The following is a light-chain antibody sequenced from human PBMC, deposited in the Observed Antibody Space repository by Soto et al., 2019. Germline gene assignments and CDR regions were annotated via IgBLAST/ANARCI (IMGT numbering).Light chain of an antibody. CDR3: QQFDNVPLT. J-gene: IGKJ4*01. V-gene: IGKV1-33*01. CDR1: RDITDY. Sequence: DTQMTQSPSSLSASVGDRVTITCQASRDITDYLNWYQQEPGKAPKLLIYDASNLETGVPSRFSGSGSGTDFTLTITSLQPEDIATYYCQQFDNVPLTFGGGTKVDIK. CDR2: DAS.